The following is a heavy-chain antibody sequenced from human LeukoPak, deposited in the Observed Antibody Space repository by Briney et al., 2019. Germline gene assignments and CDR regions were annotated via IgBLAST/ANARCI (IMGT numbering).Heavy chain of an antibody. CDR1: GYTFSSFG. CDR3: TRDPLVGPSYYYYYMDV. Sequence: GASVKVSCKTSGYTFSSFGIGWVRQAPGQGLEWMAWISAYNGNTNYAQKFRGRVTVTIDTSTTTAYMELGSLRSDDTAVYYCTRDPLVGPSYYYYYMDVWGKGTTLTVSS. J-gene: IGHJ6*03. D-gene: IGHD1-26*01. V-gene: IGHV1-18*01. CDR2: ISAYNGNT.